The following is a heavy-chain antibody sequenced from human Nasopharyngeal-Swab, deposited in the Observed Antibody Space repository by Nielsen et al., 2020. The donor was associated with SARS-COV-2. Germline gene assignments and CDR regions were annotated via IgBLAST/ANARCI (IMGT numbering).Heavy chain of an antibody. Sequence: SETLSLTCAAYGGSFSDYYWAWIRQSPGKGLEWIGDIYYSGSTNYNPSLKSRVTISIDTSKNQFSLKLSSVTAADTAVYYCARAKGSTVANYMDVWGKGTTVTVSS. J-gene: IGHJ6*03. CDR2: IYYSGST. CDR1: GGSFSDYY. CDR3: ARAKGSTVANYMDV. V-gene: IGHV4-59*01. D-gene: IGHD6-19*01.